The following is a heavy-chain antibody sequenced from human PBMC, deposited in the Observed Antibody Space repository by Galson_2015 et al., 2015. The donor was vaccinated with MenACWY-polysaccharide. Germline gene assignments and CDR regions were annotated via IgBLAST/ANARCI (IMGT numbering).Heavy chain of an antibody. CDR1: GYTSTGYN. CDR3: ARGPTVVTPDY. CDR2: IHPNSGVT. Sequence: SVKVSCKASGYTSTGYNMHWVRQAPGQGLEWMGWIHPNSGVTNYAQNYQGRVTMTRDTSISTVYMELSRLRSDDTAVYYCARGPTVVTPDYWGQGTLVIVSS. V-gene: IGHV1-2*02. D-gene: IGHD4-23*01. J-gene: IGHJ4*02.